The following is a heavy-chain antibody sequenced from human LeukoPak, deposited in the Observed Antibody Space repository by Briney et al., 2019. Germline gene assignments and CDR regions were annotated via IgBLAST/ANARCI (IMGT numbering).Heavy chain of an antibody. CDR1: GGSISSGSYY. Sequence: SETLSLTCTVSGGSISSGSYYWSWIRQPAGKGLEWIGRIYTSGSTNYNPSLKSRVTISVDTSKNQFSLKLSSVTAADTAVYYCARGPLGDCGGDCYPPDYWGQGTLVTVSS. D-gene: IGHD2-21*01. CDR2: IYTSGST. J-gene: IGHJ4*02. V-gene: IGHV4-61*02. CDR3: ARGPLGDCGGDCYPPDY.